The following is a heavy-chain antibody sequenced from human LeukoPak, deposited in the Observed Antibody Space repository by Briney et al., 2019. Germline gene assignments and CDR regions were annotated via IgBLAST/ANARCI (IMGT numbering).Heavy chain of an antibody. CDR1: GGSIRSSHSF. Sequence: SEALSLTCSVSGGSIRSSHSFWGWIRQPLGKGLEWIAPIYENGNTYYSPSLKSRVTISVDTSNNEFSLNLSSVTAADTAMYYCARATAAPSSYYFDHWDQGTLVTVSS. V-gene: IGHV4-39*07. CDR2: IYENGNT. D-gene: IGHD6-25*01. J-gene: IGHJ4*02. CDR3: ARATAAPSSYYFDH.